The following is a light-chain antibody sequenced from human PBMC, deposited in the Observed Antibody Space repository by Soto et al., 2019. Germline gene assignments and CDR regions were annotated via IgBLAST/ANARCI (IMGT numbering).Light chain of an antibody. J-gene: IGLJ1*01. Sequence: QSVLTQPASVSGSPGQSITISCTGTSSDVGYYNYVSWYQQHPGKAPQLMIYEVRSRPSGVSDRFSGSKSANTASLTISGLQAEDEADYYCTSYTTKSTYVFGTGTKVPS. V-gene: IGLV2-14*01. CDR1: SSDVGYYNY. CDR2: EVR. CDR3: TSYTTKSTYV.